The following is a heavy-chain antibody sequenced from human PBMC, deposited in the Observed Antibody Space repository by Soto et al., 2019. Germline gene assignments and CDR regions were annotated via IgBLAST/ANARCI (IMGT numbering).Heavy chain of an antibody. CDR2: ITCSGSYI. J-gene: IGHJ6*01. CDR1: ADSRASGA. Sequence: PGGSAELGSAVSADSRASGAISCVGQAPGRELQWVSAITCSGSYICYADSVKGRFTIYRDNAKNTVYLQMNSLRAEDTGVYYCARLVASETGYGMDVWGQGT. CDR3: ARLVASETGYGMDV. D-gene: IGHD3-9*01. V-gene: IGHV3-21*06.